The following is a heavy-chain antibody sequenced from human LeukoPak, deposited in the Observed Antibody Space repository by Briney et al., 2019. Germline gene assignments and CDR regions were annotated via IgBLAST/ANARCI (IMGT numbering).Heavy chain of an antibody. D-gene: IGHD3-10*01. V-gene: IGHV3-23*01. CDR2: ISGSSGRT. CDR1: GFTFSLYA. Sequence: GGSLTLSCAASGFTFSLYAMTWVPQTPGKGLEWFSTISGSSGRTDYADSGKGRFTISRDNSKYTVYLQMNSLRAEDTAMYYCAKDRDHYGSGGLDYWGQGTLVTVSS. J-gene: IGHJ4*02. CDR3: AKDRDHYGSGGLDY.